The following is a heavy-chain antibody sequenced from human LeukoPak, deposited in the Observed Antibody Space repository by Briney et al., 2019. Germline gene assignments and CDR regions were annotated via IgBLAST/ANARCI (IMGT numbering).Heavy chain of an antibody. J-gene: IGHJ5*02. CDR1: GYTFTSYD. CDR2: MNPNSGNT. V-gene: IGHV1-8*03. D-gene: IGHD3-22*01. CDR3: ARGHSAYYYEKNWFDP. Sequence: ASVKVSCKASGYTFTSYDINWVRQATGQGLEWMGWMNPNSGNTGYAQKFQGRVTITRNTSISTAYMELSSLRSEDTAVYYCARGHSAYYYEKNWFDPWGQGTLVTVSS.